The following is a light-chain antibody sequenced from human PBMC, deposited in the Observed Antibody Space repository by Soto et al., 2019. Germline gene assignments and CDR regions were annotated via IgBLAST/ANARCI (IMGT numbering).Light chain of an antibody. CDR1: QSISSY. Sequence: DIQMTQSPSSLSASVGDRVTITCRASQSISSYLNWYQQKPGKAPKLLIYAASSLQSGVPSRFSGSGSGTDFTRTISRLQPEDFATYYCQQRMTFGQGTKVEIK. CDR2: AAS. J-gene: IGKJ1*01. V-gene: IGKV1-39*01. CDR3: QQRMT.